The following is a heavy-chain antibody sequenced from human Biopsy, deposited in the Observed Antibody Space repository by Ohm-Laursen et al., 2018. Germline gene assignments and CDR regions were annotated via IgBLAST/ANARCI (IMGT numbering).Heavy chain of an antibody. V-gene: IGHV1-2*02. CDR1: GYTFNDYF. CDR3: ARDRMTDVFGGPTRTDVFDS. D-gene: IGHD3-10*01. J-gene: IGHJ4*02. CDR2: VHPNSGAT. Sequence: GASVKVSCKASGYTFNDYFIHWVQQSPGQGLEWMGWVHPNSGATNSAEKFRGRVTLTRDTSIGAVYIELRRLKSDDAAVYYCARDRMTDVFGGPTRTDVFDSWGQGTPVTVSS.